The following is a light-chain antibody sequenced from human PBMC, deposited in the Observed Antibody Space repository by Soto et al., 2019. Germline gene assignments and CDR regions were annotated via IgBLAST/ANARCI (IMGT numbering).Light chain of an antibody. CDR3: QQLYTYPLT. V-gene: IGKV1-9*01. CDR1: QGINSY. Sequence: DIQLTQSPSFLSASVGDRVTVTCRASQGINSYLAWYQQKPGKAPKLLIYTASTLQSGVPSRFSGSGSGTEFTLPITSLQPEDFAAYYCQQLYTYPLTFGGGTKVEIK. CDR2: TAS. J-gene: IGKJ4*01.